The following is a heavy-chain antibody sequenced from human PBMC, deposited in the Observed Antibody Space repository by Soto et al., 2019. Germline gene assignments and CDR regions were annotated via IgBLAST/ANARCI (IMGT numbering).Heavy chain of an antibody. Sequence: SVKVSCKASGGTFSSYTISWVRQAPGQGLEWMGRIIPILGIANYAQKFQGRVTITADKSTSTAYMELSSLRSEDTAVYYCATYCSSTSCYWRRFGSFDYWGQGTLVTVSS. J-gene: IGHJ4*02. V-gene: IGHV1-69*02. CDR3: ATYCSSTSCYWRRFGSFDY. D-gene: IGHD2-2*01. CDR1: GGTFSSYT. CDR2: IIPILGIA.